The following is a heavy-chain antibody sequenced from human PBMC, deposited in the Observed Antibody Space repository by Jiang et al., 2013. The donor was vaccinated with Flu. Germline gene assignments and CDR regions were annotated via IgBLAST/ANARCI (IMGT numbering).Heavy chain of an antibody. D-gene: IGHD3-22*01. J-gene: IGHJ6*02. Sequence: VQLVESGAEVKKPGESLKISCKVSESSLNVYWIGWVRQMPGKGLEWMGSIYPTDSETRYSLSFQGQVTISADKSISTAYLEWRSLKASDTAIYYCASPVQYYEKSGGFGMDVWGQGTTVTVSS. CDR2: IYPTDSET. CDR3: ASPVQYYEKSGGFGMDV. V-gene: IGHV5-51*01. CDR1: ESSLNVYW.